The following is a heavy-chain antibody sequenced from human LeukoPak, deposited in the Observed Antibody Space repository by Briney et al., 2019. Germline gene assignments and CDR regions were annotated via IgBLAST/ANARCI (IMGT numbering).Heavy chain of an antibody. J-gene: IGHJ4*02. CDR2: ISYDGSNK. V-gene: IGHV3-30*18. CDR3: AKDMYYYDSSGYGDY. Sequence: TGGSLRLSCAASGFTFSSYGMHWVRQAPGKGLEWVAVISYDGSNKYYADSVKGRFTISRDTSKTTLYLQMNSLRAEDTAVYYCAKDMYYYDSSGYGDYWGQGTLVTVSS. CDR1: GFTFSSYG. D-gene: IGHD3-22*01.